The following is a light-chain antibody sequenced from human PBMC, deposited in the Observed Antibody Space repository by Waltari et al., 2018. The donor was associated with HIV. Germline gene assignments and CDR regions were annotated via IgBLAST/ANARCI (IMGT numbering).Light chain of an antibody. CDR2: AAS. CDR1: QNINTS. Sequence: IQMPQSPTPLSASVRHRLPLSCRSSQNINTSLSWYQQTLGKAPKVLIFAASNLQTGVPSRFSGSGSGTVFALTISDLQREDFATYYCQQSYTTPRTFGQGTKVEIK. J-gene: IGKJ1*01. V-gene: IGKV1-39*01. CDR3: QQSYTTPRT.